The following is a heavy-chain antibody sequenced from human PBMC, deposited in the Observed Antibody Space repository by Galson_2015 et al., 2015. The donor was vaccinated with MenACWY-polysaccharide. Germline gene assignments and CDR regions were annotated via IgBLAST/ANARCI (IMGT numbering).Heavy chain of an antibody. J-gene: IGHJ2*01. CDR3: AKDPHMISKDLYFDL. Sequence: SLRLSCAASGFTFDDYAMHWVRQAPGKGLEWVSGISWNSGSTGFADSVKGRFTISRDNAKNSLYLQMNSLRPEDTAMYYCAKDPHMISKDLYFDLWGRGTLVIVSS. CDR1: GFTFDDYA. D-gene: IGHD3-22*01. V-gene: IGHV3-9*01. CDR2: ISWNSGST.